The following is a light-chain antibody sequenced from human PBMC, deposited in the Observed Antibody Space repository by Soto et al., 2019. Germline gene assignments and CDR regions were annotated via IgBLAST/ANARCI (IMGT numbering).Light chain of an antibody. CDR1: TGAVTSVYY. Sequence: QAVVTQEHSLTVSPGGTVTLTCAPSTGAVTSVYYPNWFQQKPGQAPRALIYTTNNKHSWTPARFSGSLLGGKAALTLSGVQPEDEAEYYCLLMYGAAWVFGGGTKLTVL. CDR3: LLMYGAAWV. J-gene: IGLJ3*02. V-gene: IGLV7-43*01. CDR2: TTN.